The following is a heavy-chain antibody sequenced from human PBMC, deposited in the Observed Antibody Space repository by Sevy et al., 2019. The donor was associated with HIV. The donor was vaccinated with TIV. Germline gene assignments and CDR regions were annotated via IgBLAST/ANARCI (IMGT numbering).Heavy chain of an antibody. J-gene: IGHJ4*02. Sequence: ASVKVSCKASGYTFTSFGISWVRQAPGQGLEWMGWISAYNGRADYAQKLQGRVTMTTDTSTSTAYMELRSLRSDDTAVYYCARDLLAIAGYSSTWSGGYWGQGTLVTVSS. V-gene: IGHV1-18*01. CDR2: ISAYNGRA. D-gene: IGHD6-13*01. CDR1: GYTFTSFG. CDR3: ARDLLAIAGYSSTWSGGY.